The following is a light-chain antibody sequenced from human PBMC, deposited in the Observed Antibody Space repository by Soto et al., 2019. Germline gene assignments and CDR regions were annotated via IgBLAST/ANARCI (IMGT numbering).Light chain of an antibody. CDR2: QDS. Sequence: SYELTQPPSVSVSPGQTASITCSGDKLGDKYACGYQQKPRQSPVLVIYQDSKRPSGIPERFSGSDSGNTATLTISGTQAMDEADYYCQAWDSSTVVFGGGTKVTVL. J-gene: IGLJ2*01. V-gene: IGLV3-1*01. CDR1: KLGDKY. CDR3: QAWDSSTVV.